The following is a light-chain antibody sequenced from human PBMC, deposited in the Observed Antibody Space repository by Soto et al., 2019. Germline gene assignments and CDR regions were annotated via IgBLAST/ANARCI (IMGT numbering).Light chain of an antibody. V-gene: IGKV1-27*01. CDR1: QGISNY. J-gene: IGKJ4*01. CDR3: HKYNHAPT. Sequence: QMTQSPSSLSASVGDRVTITCRASQGISNYLAWYQQKPGKVPELLIYAASTLQSGVPSRFSGSGSGTEFSLTISGLQPEDVATYYCHKYNHAPTFGGGTKVEIK. CDR2: AAS.